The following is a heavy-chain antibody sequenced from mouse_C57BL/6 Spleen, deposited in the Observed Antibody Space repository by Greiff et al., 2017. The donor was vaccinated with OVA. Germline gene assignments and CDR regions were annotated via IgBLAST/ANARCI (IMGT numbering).Heavy chain of an antibody. CDR2: ISDGGSYT. V-gene: IGHV5-4*03. CDR3: ARGGDHFAY. CDR1: GFTFSSYA. Sequence: EVKLVESGGGLVKPGGSLKLSCAASGFTFSSYAMSWVRQTPEKRLEWVATISDGGSYTYYPDNVKGRFTISRDNAKNNLYLQRSHLKAEDTAIYYCARGGDHFAYWGQGTLVTVSA. J-gene: IGHJ3*01.